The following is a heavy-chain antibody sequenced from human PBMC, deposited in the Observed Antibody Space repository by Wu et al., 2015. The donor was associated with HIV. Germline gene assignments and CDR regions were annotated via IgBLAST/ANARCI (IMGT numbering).Heavy chain of an antibody. CDR2: INPNSGGT. V-gene: IGHV1-2*02. CDR1: GYTFTGYY. D-gene: IGHD1-1*01. CDR3: ARDIFTYNQIDY. J-gene: IGHJ4*02. Sequence: QVHLVQSGAEVKKPGASVRVSCKASGYTFTGYYMHWVRQAPGQGLEWMGWINPNSGGTNYAQKFQGRVTMTRDTSIYTAYMELSRLRSDDTAIYYCARDIFTYNQIDYWGQGTLVHRLL.